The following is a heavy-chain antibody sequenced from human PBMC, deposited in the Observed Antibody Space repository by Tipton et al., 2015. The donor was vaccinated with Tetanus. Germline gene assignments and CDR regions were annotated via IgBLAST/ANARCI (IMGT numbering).Heavy chain of an antibody. CDR2: LSYSGRT. Sequence: LRLSCLVSGGSMSTGGHYGAWVRQSPGQGLEWIGSLSYSGRTYYNPSLKSRLTMSVDTSKKDFSVRLRSVTAADTAVYYCAKLIRQWLAPDFNNWGQGTLVTVSS. V-gene: IGHV4-39*02. J-gene: IGHJ4*02. CDR3: AKLIRQWLAPDFNN. D-gene: IGHD6-19*01. CDR1: GGSMSTGGHY.